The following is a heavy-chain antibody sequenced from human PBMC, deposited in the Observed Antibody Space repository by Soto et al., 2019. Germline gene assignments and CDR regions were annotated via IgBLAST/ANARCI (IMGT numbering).Heavy chain of an antibody. CDR1: GGSISSYH. J-gene: IGHJ6*02. D-gene: IGHD1-26*01. CDR3: ARGEWELPLYYYGMDV. Sequence: SETLSLTCTVSGGSISSYHWSWIRQPPGKGLEWIGYIYYSGSTNYNPSLKSRVTISVDTSKNQFSLKLSSVTAADTAVYYCARGEWELPLYYYGMDVWGQGTTVTVSS. V-gene: IGHV4-59*01. CDR2: IYYSGST.